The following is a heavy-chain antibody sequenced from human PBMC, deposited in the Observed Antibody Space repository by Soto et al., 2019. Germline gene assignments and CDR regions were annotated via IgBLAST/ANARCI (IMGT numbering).Heavy chain of an antibody. CDR2: INEDGSQK. CDR1: GFTFSGDW. CDR3: AKGGWLDD. J-gene: IGHJ5*02. V-gene: IGHV3-7*03. Sequence: GGALRRSCAASGFTFSGDWMSWVRQAPGKGLEWVANINEDGSQKNYVDSVGGRFTISRDNAQNSLFLQMSSLRPEDTAVFYCAKGGWLDDWGPGTLVTVSS.